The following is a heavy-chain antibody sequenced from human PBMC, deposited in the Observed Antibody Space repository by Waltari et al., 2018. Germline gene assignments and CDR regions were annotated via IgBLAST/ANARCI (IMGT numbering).Heavy chain of an antibody. J-gene: IGHJ3*02. Sequence: WVRQAPGQGLEWMGIINPSGGSTSYAQKFQGRVTMTRDTSTSTVYMELSSLRSEDTAVYYCARDSSAAFDIWGQGTMVTVSS. CDR3: ARDSSAAFDI. CDR2: INPSGGST. D-gene: IGHD3-22*01. V-gene: IGHV1-46*01.